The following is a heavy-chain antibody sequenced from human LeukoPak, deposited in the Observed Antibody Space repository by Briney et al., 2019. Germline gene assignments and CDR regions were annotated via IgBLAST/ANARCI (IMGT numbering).Heavy chain of an antibody. V-gene: IGHV3-48*03. Sequence: GASLRLSCAASGFTFSRYEMKWVRQARERGLEWVSYISGSGTTIYYADSVKGRFTMSRDNAKNSVYLQMGSLRAEHTAVYFCARDTPMLAGPNLYYYMDVWGKGTTVTISS. D-gene: IGHD5-18*01. CDR1: GFTFSRYE. CDR3: ARDTPMLAGPNLYYYMDV. J-gene: IGHJ6*03. CDR2: ISGSGTTI.